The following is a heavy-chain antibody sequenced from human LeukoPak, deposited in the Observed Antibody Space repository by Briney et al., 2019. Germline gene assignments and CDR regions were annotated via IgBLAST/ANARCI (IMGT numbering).Heavy chain of an antibody. CDR2: IYPGDSDT. CDR1: GYSFTSYW. D-gene: IGHD3-22*01. CDR3: ARTPGIYYDSSGYFSFDY. V-gene: IGHV5-51*01. J-gene: IGHJ4*02. Sequence: RGESLKISCKGSGYSFTSYWIGWVRQMPGKGLEWMGIIYPGDSDTRYSPSLQGQVTISADKSISTAYLQWSSLKASDTAMYYCARTPGIYYDSSGYFSFDYWGQGTLVTVSS.